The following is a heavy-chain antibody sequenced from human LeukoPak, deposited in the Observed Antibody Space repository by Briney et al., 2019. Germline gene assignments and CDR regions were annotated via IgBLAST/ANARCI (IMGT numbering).Heavy chain of an antibody. CDR1: GFSFSTCD. V-gene: IGHV3-21*01. CDR2: IASSTSYI. D-gene: IGHD2-21*01. Sequence: PGGSLRLSCAASGFSFSTCDMNWVRQAPGKGLEWVSSIASSTSYIYYADSVKGRFTISRDNAKSSLYLQLNSLRAEDTAVYYCARVRQNYLYHGMDVWGQGTTVTVSS. CDR3: ARVRQNYLYHGMDV. J-gene: IGHJ6*02.